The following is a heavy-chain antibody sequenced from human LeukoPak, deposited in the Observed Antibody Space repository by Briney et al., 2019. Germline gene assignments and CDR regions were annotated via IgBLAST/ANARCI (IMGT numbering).Heavy chain of an antibody. J-gene: IGHJ4*02. V-gene: IGHV3-74*01. D-gene: IGHD2-2*01. CDR2: VDSDGSWT. CDR3: VSFYETN. Sequence: GGSLRLSCAASGNYWMHWVRQAPGKGLVWVSHVDSDGSWTSHADSAKGRFTISKDNAKNTVYLQMNNLRTEDTAVYYCVSFYETNWGRGTLVTVSS. CDR1: GNYW.